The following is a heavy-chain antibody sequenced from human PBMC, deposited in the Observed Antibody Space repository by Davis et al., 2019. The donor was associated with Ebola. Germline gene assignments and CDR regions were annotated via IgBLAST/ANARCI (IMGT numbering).Heavy chain of an antibody. J-gene: IGHJ6*04. V-gene: IGHV4-34*01. CDR1: SGSFSAYY. CDR3: ARRYSGRYSYFYGMDV. D-gene: IGHD1-26*01. CDR2: INHSGIT. Sequence: SETLSLTCAVYSGSFSAYYWTWIRQPPGKGLEWIGEINHSGITNYNPSLKSRVTISVDTSKNQVSLRLTSVTAADTAVYYCARRYSGRYSYFYGMDVWGKGTTVTVSS.